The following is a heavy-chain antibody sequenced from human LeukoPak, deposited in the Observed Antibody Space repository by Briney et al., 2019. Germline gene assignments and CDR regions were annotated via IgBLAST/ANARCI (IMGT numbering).Heavy chain of an antibody. Sequence: ESLKISCEGSAYSFTNYWIAWVRQMPGKGLECMGIIYPTDSDTIYSPSFQGQVTISADKSINTAYLQWSSLKASDTAMYYCARHRPGYSSGPYYFDYWGQGTLVTVSS. J-gene: IGHJ4*02. CDR3: ARHRPGYSSGPYYFDY. D-gene: IGHD6-19*01. V-gene: IGHV5-51*01. CDR2: IYPTDSDT. CDR1: AYSFTNYW.